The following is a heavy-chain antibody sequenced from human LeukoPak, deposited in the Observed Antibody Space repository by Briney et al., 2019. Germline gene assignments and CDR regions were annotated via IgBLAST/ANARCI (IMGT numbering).Heavy chain of an antibody. CDR1: GGSISSSSYY. D-gene: IGHD3-10*01. CDR3: AREWITMVRGVIPWFDP. J-gene: IGHJ5*02. Sequence: PSETLSLTCTVSGGSISSSSYYWGWIRQPPGEGLEWIGSIYYSGRTYYNPSLKSRVTISLDTSKNQFSLKLSSVTAADTAVYYCAREWITMVRGVIPWFDPWGQGTLVTVSS. CDR2: IYYSGRT. V-gene: IGHV4-39*07.